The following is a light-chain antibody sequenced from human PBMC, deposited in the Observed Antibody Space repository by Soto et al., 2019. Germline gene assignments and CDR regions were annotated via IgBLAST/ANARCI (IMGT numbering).Light chain of an antibody. J-gene: IGKJ1*01. CDR3: QQYGSSRE. Sequence: EIGLTQSPGTLSLSPGERATLSWRASQSVSSSYLAWYQQKPGQAPRLLIYGASSRATGTPDRFSGSGSGTDFTLTISRLEPEDFAVYYCQQYGSSREFGQGTKVDIK. CDR2: GAS. CDR1: QSVSSSY. V-gene: IGKV3-20*01.